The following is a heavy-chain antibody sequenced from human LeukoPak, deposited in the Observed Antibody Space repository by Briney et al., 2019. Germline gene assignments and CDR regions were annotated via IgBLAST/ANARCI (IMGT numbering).Heavy chain of an antibody. D-gene: IGHD6-13*01. J-gene: IGHJ4*02. Sequence: PGGSLRLSCAASGFTFNSYSMNWVRQAPGKGLEWVAVISYDGSNKYYADSVKGRFTISRDNSKNTLYLQMNSLRAEDTAVYYCARDRTAAAGTFDYWGQGTLVTVSS. CDR2: ISYDGSNK. CDR1: GFTFNSYS. V-gene: IGHV3-30*03. CDR3: ARDRTAAAGTFDY.